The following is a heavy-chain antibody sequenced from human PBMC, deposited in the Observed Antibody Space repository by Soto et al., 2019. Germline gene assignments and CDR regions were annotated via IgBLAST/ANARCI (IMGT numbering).Heavy chain of an antibody. CDR1: GFTFSGSA. J-gene: IGHJ3*02. D-gene: IGHD2-21*02. V-gene: IGHV3-73*02. Sequence: EAQLVESGGGLVQPGGSLKLSCAASGFTFSGSAMHWVRQASGKGLEWVGRIRSKSNNYATAYAASMKGRFTISRDDSKNTAYLQMNSLKTEDTAVYYCTKYGGGDAYDAFDIWGQGTMVTVSS. CDR2: IRSKSNNYAT. CDR3: TKYGGGDAYDAFDI.